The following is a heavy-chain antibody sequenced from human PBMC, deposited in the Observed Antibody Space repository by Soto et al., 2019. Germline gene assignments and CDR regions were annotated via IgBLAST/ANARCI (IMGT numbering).Heavy chain of an antibody. CDR2: ISGNGIDT. Sequence: EVQLLESGGGLVQPGGSLRVSCAASGITFSNYVMSWVRQAPGGGLEWVSAISGNGIDTSYADSVKGRFIISRDNSKNTLYLQINSLRVEDTAVYYCAKRRGEGYFDTWGQGSLVTVSS. V-gene: IGHV3-23*01. D-gene: IGHD3-16*01. CDR3: AKRRGEGYFDT. J-gene: IGHJ4*02. CDR1: GITFSNYV.